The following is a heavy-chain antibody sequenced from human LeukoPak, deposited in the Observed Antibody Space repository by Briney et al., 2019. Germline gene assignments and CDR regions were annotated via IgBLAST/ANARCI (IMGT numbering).Heavy chain of an antibody. CDR3: ARPTHYGDYGPDYYGMDV. CDR2: ISYDGSNK. J-gene: IGHJ6*02. CDR1: GFTFSSYA. Sequence: RGSLRLSCAASGFTFSSYAMHWVRQAPGKGLEWVAVISYDGSNKYYADSVKGRFTISRDDSKNTLYLQMNSLRAEDTAVYYCARPTHYGDYGPDYYGMDVWGQGTTVTVSS. V-gene: IGHV3-30-3*01. D-gene: IGHD4-17*01.